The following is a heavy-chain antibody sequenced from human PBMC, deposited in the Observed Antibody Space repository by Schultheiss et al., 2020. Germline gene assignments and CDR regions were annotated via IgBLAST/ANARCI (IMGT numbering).Heavy chain of an antibody. CDR1: GGSISSSSYY. D-gene: IGHD6-13*01. CDR2: IYYSGST. CDR3: VRVPGYSSSWYFAFDI. J-gene: IGHJ3*02. Sequence: SETLSLTCTVSGGSISSSSYYWSWIRQHPGKGLEWIGYIYYSGSTNYNPSLKSRVTISVDTSKNQFSLKLSSVTAADTAVYYCVRVPGYSSSWYFAFDIWGQGTMVTVSS. V-gene: IGHV4-39*01.